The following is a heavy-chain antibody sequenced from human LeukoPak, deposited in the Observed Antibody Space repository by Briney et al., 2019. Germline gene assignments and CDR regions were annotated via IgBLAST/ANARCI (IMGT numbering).Heavy chain of an antibody. CDR1: GYSISSGYY. D-gene: IGHD3-3*01. V-gene: IGHV4-38-2*02. CDR3: ARASFREYYDFWSGYYLANWFDP. CDR2: IYHSGST. Sequence: SETLSLTCTVSGYSISSGYYWGWIRQPPGKGLEWIGSIYHSGSTYYNPSLKSRVTISVDTSKNQFSLKLSSVTAADTAVYYCARASFREYYDFWSGYYLANWFDPWGQGTLVTVSS. J-gene: IGHJ5*02.